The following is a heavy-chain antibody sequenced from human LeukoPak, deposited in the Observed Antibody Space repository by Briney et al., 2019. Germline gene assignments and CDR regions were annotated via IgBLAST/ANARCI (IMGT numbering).Heavy chain of an antibody. CDR1: GFTFSSYA. Sequence: GRSLRLSCAASGFTFSSYAMHWVRQAPGKGLEWVAVISYDGSNKYYADSVKGRFTISRDNSKNTLYLQMNSLRAEDTAVYYCARDRNREYPDYFDYWGQGTLVTVSS. J-gene: IGHJ4*02. V-gene: IGHV3-30-3*01. CDR2: ISYDGSNK. D-gene: IGHD1-14*01. CDR3: ARDRNREYPDYFDY.